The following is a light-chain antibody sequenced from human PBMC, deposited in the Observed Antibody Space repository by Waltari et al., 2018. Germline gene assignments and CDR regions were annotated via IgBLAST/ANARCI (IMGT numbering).Light chain of an antibody. CDR1: SSNIGAGYD. CDR3: QSYDSDLSRV. Sequence: QSVLTQPPSVSAAPGQSVTISCTGSSSNIGAGYDASWYQRVPGRAPKLLIYQPNYRPSGVPARFFGSKSGTSASLVITGLQAEDEGHYDCQSYDSDLSRVFGGGTKVTVL. J-gene: IGLJ3*02. CDR2: QPN. V-gene: IGLV1-40*01.